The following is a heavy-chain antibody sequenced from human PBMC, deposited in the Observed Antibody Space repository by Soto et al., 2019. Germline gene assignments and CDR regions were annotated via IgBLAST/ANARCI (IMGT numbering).Heavy chain of an antibody. Sequence: EVQLVESGGGLVKPGGSLRLSCAASGFTFSSYSMNWVRKAPGKGLEWVSSISSSSSYIYYADSVKGRFTISRDNAKNSLYLQMNSLRAEDTAVYYCARAHMVRGVTPFDYWGQGTLVTVSS. CDR1: GFTFSSYS. D-gene: IGHD3-10*01. CDR2: ISSSSSYI. J-gene: IGHJ4*02. V-gene: IGHV3-21*01. CDR3: ARAHMVRGVTPFDY.